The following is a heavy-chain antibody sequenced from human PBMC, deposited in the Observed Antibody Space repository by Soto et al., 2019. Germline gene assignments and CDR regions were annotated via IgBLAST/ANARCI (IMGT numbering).Heavy chain of an antibody. J-gene: IGHJ5*02. V-gene: IGHV4-38-2*02. CDR2: IFHTGDT. D-gene: IGHD3-16*01. Sequence: SETLSLTCSVSTYSISSGFFWGWIRQPPGKGLEWIGSIFHTGDTYYNPSLKSRITMSVDTSRNQFSLKLTSLTAADTAVYYCARDTNSLDPWGQGTLVTVS. CDR1: TYSISSGFF. CDR3: ARDTNSLDP.